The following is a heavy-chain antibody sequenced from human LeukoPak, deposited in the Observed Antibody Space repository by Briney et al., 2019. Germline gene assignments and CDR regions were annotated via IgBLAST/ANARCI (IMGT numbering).Heavy chain of an antibody. J-gene: IGHJ3*02. CDR2: IGTAGDT. CDR1: GFTFSSYD. CDR3: ARGDETGAFDI. D-gene: IGHD3-16*01. Sequence: GGSLRLSCAASGFTFSSYDMHWVRQATGKGLEWVSAIGTAGDTYYPGSVKGRFTISRENAKNSLYLQMNSLRAGDTAVYYCARGDETGAFDIWGQGTMVTVSS. V-gene: IGHV3-13*01.